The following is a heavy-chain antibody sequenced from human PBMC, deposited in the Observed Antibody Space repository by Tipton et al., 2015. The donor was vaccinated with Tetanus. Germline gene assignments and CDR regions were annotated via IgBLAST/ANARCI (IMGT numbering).Heavy chain of an antibody. Sequence: TLSLTCAVYGGSFSGYYWSWIRQPPGKGLEWIGEINHRGSTNYNPSLKSRVTISVDTSKNQFSLKLSSVTAADTAVYYCARNTVAGTVPFDYWGQGTLVTVSS. CDR3: ARNTVAGTVPFDY. J-gene: IGHJ4*02. CDR1: GGSFSGYY. CDR2: INHRGST. V-gene: IGHV4-34*01. D-gene: IGHD6-19*01.